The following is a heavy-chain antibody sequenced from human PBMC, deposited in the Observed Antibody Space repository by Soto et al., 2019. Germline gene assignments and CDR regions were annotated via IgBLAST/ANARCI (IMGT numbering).Heavy chain of an antibody. V-gene: IGHV1-46*01. CDR3: AREENCSDGICYSEYFQR. J-gene: IGHJ1*01. CDR1: GYIFTAYS. CDR2: VNPSGGST. Sequence: QVQLEQSGAEVKKPGASVKVSCKASGYIFTAYSMHWVRRAPGQGLQWMGVVNPSGGSTNYAQKLQGRITLTRDTSRNTFYMDLSSLTPEDTAVYYCAREENCSDGICYSEYFQRWGQGTLVTVSS. D-gene: IGHD2-15*01.